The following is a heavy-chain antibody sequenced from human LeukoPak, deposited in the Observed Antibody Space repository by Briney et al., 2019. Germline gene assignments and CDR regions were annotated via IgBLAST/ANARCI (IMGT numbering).Heavy chain of an antibody. CDR2: ISGSGGTT. CDR1: GFTFSAFE. V-gene: IGHV3-48*03. J-gene: IGHJ4*02. Sequence: GGSLRLSCAASGFTFSAFEMNWVRQAPGKGLEWLSYISGSGGTTLYADSVKGRFIISRDNAKNSLYLQMNSLRVEDTAVYYCVRVYCSSTSCSDYFDYWGQGSLVTVSS. D-gene: IGHD2-2*01. CDR3: VRVYCSSTSCSDYFDY.